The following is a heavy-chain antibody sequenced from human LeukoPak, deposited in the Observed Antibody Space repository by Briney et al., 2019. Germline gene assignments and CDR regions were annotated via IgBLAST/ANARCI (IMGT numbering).Heavy chain of an antibody. Sequence: SETLSLTFTVSGGSISSGSYYWSWIRQPAGKGLEWIGRIYTSGSTNYNPSLKSRVTISVDTSKNQFSLKLSSVTAADTAVYYCASHPLYGYDFWSGYPLWGQGTLVTVSS. D-gene: IGHD3-3*01. CDR2: IYTSGST. CDR1: GGSISSGSYY. V-gene: IGHV4-61*02. J-gene: IGHJ4*02. CDR3: ASHPLYGYDFWSGYPL.